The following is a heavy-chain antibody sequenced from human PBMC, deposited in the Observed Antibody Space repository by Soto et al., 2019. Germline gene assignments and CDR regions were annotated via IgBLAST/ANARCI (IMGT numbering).Heavy chain of an antibody. D-gene: IGHD4-4*01. V-gene: IGHV4-39*01. CDR2: IYSSGRT. J-gene: IGHJ4*02. CDR3: ARVRVSWSYSNYSYYFDY. CDR1: GGSISSSSYY. Sequence: QLQLQESGPGLVKPSETPSLTCTVSGGSISSSSYYWGWIRQPPGKGLEWIWSIYSSGRTYYNPSLKSRVTISVDTYKNQLSLKVSSVTAADTAVYYCARVRVSWSYSNYSYYFDYRGQGTLVTVCS.